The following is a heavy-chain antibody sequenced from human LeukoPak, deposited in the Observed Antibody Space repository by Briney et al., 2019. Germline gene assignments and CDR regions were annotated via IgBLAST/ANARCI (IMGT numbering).Heavy chain of an antibody. Sequence: GGSLRLSCAASGFSFSTYAMSWVRQAPGKGLEWVSAISTTGGSTYYADSVKGRFTISRDNSKNTLYLQINTLRAEDTAVYYCASRPLDYWGQGTLVTVSS. CDR2: ISTTGGST. CDR1: GFSFSTYA. J-gene: IGHJ4*02. V-gene: IGHV3-23*01. CDR3: ASRPLDY.